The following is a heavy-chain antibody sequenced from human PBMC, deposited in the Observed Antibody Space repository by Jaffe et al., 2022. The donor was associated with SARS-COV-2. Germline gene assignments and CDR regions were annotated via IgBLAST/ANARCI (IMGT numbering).Heavy chain of an antibody. Sequence: EMKMEESGGGLVQPGMSLRLSCAASGFKFNDYAMHWVRQAPGKGLEWISGIGWNSESIDYADSVRGRFTISRDNDRHSLYLKLDSLRVEDTALYFCTKDIHHGYCTDGVCHRGMDVWGRGTSVIVSS. V-gene: IGHV3-9*01. CDR1: GFKFNDYA. D-gene: IGHD2-8*01. CDR2: IGWNSESI. CDR3: TKDIHHGYCTDGVCHRGMDV. J-gene: IGHJ6*02.